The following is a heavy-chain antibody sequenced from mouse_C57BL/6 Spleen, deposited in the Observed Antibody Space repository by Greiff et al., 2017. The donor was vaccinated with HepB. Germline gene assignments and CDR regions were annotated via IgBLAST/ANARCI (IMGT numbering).Heavy chain of an antibody. V-gene: IGHV5-9-1*02. CDR1: GFTFSSYA. D-gene: IGHD2-5*01. Sequence: EVKLVESGEGLVKPGGSLKLSCAASGFTFSSYAMSWVRQTPEKRLEWVAYISSGGDYIYYADTVKGRFTISRDNARNTLYLQMSSLKSEDTAMYYGTRDSNYEHYAMDYWGQGTSVTVSS. CDR3: TRDSNYEHYAMDY. J-gene: IGHJ4*01. CDR2: ISSGGDYI.